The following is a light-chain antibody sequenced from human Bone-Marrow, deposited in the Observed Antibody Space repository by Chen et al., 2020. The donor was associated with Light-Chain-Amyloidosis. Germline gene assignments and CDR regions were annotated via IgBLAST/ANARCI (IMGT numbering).Light chain of an antibody. CDR1: QTISSSY. CDR2: GSS. CDR3: QQYGTSPLT. Sequence: DTVLTPSPGSLSLSQGEGANPPSRASQTISSSYLTWYQQKFGQAPRLLIYGSSSRATGIPDRFTGSGSGTDFTLTINRLEPEDFVMYYCQQYGTSPLTFGGGTKVEIK. V-gene: IGKV3-20*01. J-gene: IGKJ4*01.